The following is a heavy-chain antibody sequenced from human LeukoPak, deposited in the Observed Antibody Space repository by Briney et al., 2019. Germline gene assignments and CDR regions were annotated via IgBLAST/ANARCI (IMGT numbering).Heavy chain of an antibody. Sequence: SETLSLTCTVSGGSISSYYWSWIRQPPGKGLEWIGYIYYSGSTNYNPSLKSRVTISVDTSKNQFSLKLSSVTAADTAVYYCARRAVAGRYYGMNVWGQGTTVTVSS. D-gene: IGHD6-19*01. V-gene: IGHV4-59*08. CDR1: GGSISSYY. J-gene: IGHJ6*02. CDR3: ARRAVAGRYYGMNV. CDR2: IYYSGST.